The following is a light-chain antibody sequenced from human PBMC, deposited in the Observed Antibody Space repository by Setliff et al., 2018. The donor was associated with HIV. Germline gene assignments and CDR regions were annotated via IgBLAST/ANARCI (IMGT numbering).Light chain of an antibody. CDR1: TGAVTSGYS. CDR2: GTS. Sequence: QAVVTQEPSLTVSPGGTVTLTCASSTGAVTSGYSPNWFQQKPGQAPRALIYGTSNKHSWTPARFSGSPLGGKAALTLSGVQPEDEAEYYCLLYYGGTQVFGGGTKVTVL. V-gene: IGLV7-43*01. J-gene: IGLJ3*02. CDR3: LLYYGGTQV.